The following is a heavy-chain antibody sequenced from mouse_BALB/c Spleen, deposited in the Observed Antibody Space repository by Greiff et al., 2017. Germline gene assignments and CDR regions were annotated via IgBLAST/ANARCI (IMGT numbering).Heavy chain of an antibody. CDR3: ARQDSNYYYYAMDY. V-gene: IGHV5-6-2*01. CDR2: INSNGGST. CDR1: GFTFSSYY. D-gene: IGHD2-5*01. Sequence: DVMLVESGGGLVKPGGSLKLSCAASGFTFSSYYMSWVRQTPEKRLELIAAINSNGGSTYYPDTVKGRFTISRDNAKNTLYLQMSSLKSEDTALYYCARQDSNYYYYAMDYWGQGTSVTVSS. J-gene: IGHJ4*01.